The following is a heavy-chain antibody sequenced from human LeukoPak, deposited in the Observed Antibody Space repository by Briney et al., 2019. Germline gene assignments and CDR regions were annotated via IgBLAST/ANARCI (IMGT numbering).Heavy chain of an antibody. Sequence: GSLRLSCAASGFTFSSYAMHWVRQPPGKGLEWIGEINHSGSTNYNPSLKSRVTISVDTSKNQFSLKLSSVTAADTAVYYCARGHYYDILTGYTNGMDVWGQGTTVTVSS. V-gene: IGHV4-34*01. CDR2: INHSGST. CDR1: GFTFSSYA. D-gene: IGHD3-9*01. CDR3: ARGHYYDILTGYTNGMDV. J-gene: IGHJ6*02.